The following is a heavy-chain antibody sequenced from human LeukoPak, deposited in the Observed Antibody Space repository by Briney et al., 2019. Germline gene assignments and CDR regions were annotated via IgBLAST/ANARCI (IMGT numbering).Heavy chain of an antibody. CDR2: IYYSGST. CDR3: ASTYDGYIGY. V-gene: IGHV4-31*03. D-gene: IGHD5-24*01. Sequence: EASETLSLTCTVSGGSISSGGYYWSWIRQHPGKGLEWIGYIYYSGSTYYNPSLKSRVTISVDTSKNQFSLKLSSVTAADTAVYYCASTYDGYIGYWGQGTLVTVSS. J-gene: IGHJ4*02. CDR1: GGSISSGGYY.